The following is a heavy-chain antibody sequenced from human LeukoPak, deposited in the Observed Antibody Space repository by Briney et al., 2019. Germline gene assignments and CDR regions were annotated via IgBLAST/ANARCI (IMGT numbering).Heavy chain of an antibody. CDR2: ITGSGSRS. J-gene: IGHJ4*02. CDR3: AKRGVNYDSSGNDC. V-gene: IGHV3-23*01. Sequence: GGSLRLSCAASGFTFSAYAMSWVRQAPGKGLEWVSSITGSGSRSYYADSVKGRFTISRDNSKSTLYLQMSDLRAEDTALYYCAKRGVNYDSSGNDCWGQGTLVTVSS. CDR1: GFTFSAYA. D-gene: IGHD3-22*01.